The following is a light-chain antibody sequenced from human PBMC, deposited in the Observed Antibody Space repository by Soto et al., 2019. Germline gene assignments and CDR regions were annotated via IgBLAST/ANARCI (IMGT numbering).Light chain of an antibody. CDR3: QQYNSYLYT. CDR2: DAS. CDR1: QSISSW. V-gene: IGKV1-5*01. Sequence: DIQMTQSPSTLSASVGDRVTITCRASQSISSWLAWYQQKPGKAPKLLIYDASSVESGVPSRFSGSGSGTEFTLTISRLQPDDFATDYCQQYNSYLYTFGQGTKLEIK. J-gene: IGKJ2*01.